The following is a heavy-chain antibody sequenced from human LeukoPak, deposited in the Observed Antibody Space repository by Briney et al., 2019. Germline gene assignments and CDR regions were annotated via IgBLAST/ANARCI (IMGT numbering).Heavy chain of an antibody. J-gene: IGHJ4*02. V-gene: IGHV3-15*01. Sequence: GGSLRLSCAASGFTFINAWMAWVRQAPGKGLEWVGRIKAKAHGCTIEYAAPVKGRFTISRDDSKNTLYVQMNSLKTEDTAVYYCTTDGVGVEGATYDNWGQGTLVSVSS. CDR1: GFTFINAW. CDR3: TTDGVGVEGATYDN. D-gene: IGHD1-26*01. CDR2: IKAKAHGCTI.